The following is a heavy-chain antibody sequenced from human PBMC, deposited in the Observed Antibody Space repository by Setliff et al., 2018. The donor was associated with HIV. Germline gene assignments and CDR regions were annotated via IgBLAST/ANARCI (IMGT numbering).Heavy chain of an antibody. Sequence: PSETLSLTCTVSGGSISSYYWSWIRQPAGKGLEWIGRIYTSGNTNYNPSLKSLKSRVTMSVDTPKNQFSLKLRSVTAADTAVYYCAQLGMVDDFDYWGQGTLGTVSS. CDR3: AQLGMVDDFDY. V-gene: IGHV4-4*07. D-gene: IGHD1-1*01. J-gene: IGHJ4*02. CDR2: IYTSGNT. CDR1: GGSISSYY.